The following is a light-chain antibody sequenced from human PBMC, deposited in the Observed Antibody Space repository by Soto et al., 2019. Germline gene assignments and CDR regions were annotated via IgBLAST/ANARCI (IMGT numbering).Light chain of an antibody. CDR1: QDISSW. J-gene: IGKJ4*01. CDR3: QQGDSFPFT. V-gene: IGKV1-12*01. CDR2: AAS. Sequence: DIQMTQSPSSVSASVGDTVTITCRASQDISSWVAWYQQKPGKAPKLLISAASSLQSGVPTRFSGGGSWTDFTLIISGLQPEDFATYFCQQGDSFPFTFGGGTKVEIK.